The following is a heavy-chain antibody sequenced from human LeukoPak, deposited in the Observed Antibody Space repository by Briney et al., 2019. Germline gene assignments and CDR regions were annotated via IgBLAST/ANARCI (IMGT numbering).Heavy chain of an antibody. CDR3: ARAPGIAVAGSYWYFDL. J-gene: IGHJ2*01. V-gene: IGHV3-13*04. Sequence: GGSLRLSCAASGFTFSSYDMHWVRQATGKGLEWVSAIGTAGDTYYPGSVKGRFTIPRENAKNSLYLQMNSLRAGDTAVYYCARAPGIAVAGSYWYFDLWGRGTLVTVSS. D-gene: IGHD6-19*01. CDR2: IGTAGDT. CDR1: GFTFSSYD.